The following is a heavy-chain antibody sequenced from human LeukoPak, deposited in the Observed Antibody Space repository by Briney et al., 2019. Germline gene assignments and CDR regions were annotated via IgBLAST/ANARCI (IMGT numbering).Heavy chain of an antibody. Sequence: GGSLRLSCAASGFTFSNSGMSWVRQAPGKGLEWVSSISSSSSYIYYADSVKGRFTISRDNAKNSLYLQMNSLRAEDTAVYYCHVVVVAAVNWFDPWGQGTLVTVSS. CDR1: GFTFSNSG. CDR2: ISSSSSYI. D-gene: IGHD2-15*01. CDR3: HVVVVAAVNWFDP. V-gene: IGHV3-21*01. J-gene: IGHJ5*02.